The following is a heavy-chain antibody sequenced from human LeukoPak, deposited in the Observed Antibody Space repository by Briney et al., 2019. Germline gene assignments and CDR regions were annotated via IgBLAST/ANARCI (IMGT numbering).Heavy chain of an antibody. V-gene: IGHV1-18*01. CDR2: ISAYNGNT. Sequence: GASVKVSCTASGYTFTSYGISWVRQAPGQGLEWMGWISAYNGNTNYAQKLQGRVTMTTDTSTSTAYMELRSLRSDDTAVYYCARDRSTYYDILTGYYSDAFDIWGQGTMVTVSS. D-gene: IGHD3-9*01. CDR1: GYTFTSYG. CDR3: ARDRSTYYDILTGYYSDAFDI. J-gene: IGHJ3*02.